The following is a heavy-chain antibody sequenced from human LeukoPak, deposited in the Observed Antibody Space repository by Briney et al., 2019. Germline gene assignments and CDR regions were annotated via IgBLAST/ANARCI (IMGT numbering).Heavy chain of an antibody. CDR3: AKDGNWARFED. D-gene: IGHD7-27*01. CDR2: ITSRSTT. J-gene: IGHJ4*02. V-gene: IGHV3-23*01. CDR1: GFTFDSYS. Sequence: PGGSLRLSCAASGFTFDSYSMNWVRQAPGKGLEWVSGITSRSTTYYADSVKGRFTISRDNSKNMVWLQINSPTAEDTATYYCAKDGNWARFEDWGQGTLVTVSS.